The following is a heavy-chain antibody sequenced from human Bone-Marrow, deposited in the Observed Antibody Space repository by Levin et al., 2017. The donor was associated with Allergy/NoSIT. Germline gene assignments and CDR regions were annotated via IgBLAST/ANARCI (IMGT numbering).Heavy chain of an antibody. CDR2: ISWDSSIM. CDR1: GFKFDGYA. V-gene: IGHV3-9*01. J-gene: IGHJ6*02. Sequence: HPGGSLRLSCGASGFKFDGYAMYWVRQAPGKGLEWVSGISWDSSIMTYADSVKGRFTISRDNAKNSLYLQMNSLRPEDTALYYCARLAAALGNYYYYGLDVWGQGATVTVSS. D-gene: IGHD6-13*01. CDR3: ARLAAALGNYYYYGLDV.